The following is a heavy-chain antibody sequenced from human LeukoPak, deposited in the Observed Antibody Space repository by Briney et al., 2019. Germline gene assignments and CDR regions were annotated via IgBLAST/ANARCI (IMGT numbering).Heavy chain of an antibody. CDR2: TWYDGSNK. D-gene: IGHD6-19*01. V-gene: IGHV3-33*01. CDR3: ASSAYTSGYLEYFQH. J-gene: IGHJ1*01. CDR1: GFTFSNYG. Sequence: GGSLRLSCAASGFTFSNYGMHWVRQAPSKGLEWVAFTWYDGSNKYYADSVKGRFTISRDNSINTLYLQMNSLRAEDTAVYYCASSAYTSGYLEYFQHWGQGTLVTVSS.